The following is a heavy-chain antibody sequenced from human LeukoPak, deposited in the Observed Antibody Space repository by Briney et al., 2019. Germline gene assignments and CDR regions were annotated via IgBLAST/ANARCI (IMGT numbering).Heavy chain of an antibody. V-gene: IGHV3-23*01. J-gene: IGHJ4*02. CDR3: AKLLRFLEWLDY. Sequence: GGSLRLSCAASGFTFSSYAMSWVRQAPGKGLEWVSAISGSGGSTYYADSVKGRFTISRYNSKNTLYLQMNSLRAEDTAVYYCAKLLRFLEWLDYWGQGTLVTVSS. CDR2: ISGSGGST. CDR1: GFTFSSYA. D-gene: IGHD3-3*01.